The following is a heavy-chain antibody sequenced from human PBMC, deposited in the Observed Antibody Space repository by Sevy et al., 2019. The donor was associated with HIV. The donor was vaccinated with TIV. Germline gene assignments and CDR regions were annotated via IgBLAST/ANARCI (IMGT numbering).Heavy chain of an antibody. J-gene: IGHJ4*02. CDR2: IYISGSR. CDR3: AGGTSAWVDF. Sequence: SETLSLTCNVSGDSVSNYYWSWIRQTAEKGFEWIGRIYISGSRDFNPSLESRLTMSIDRFKSEFSLKLTSVTAADTAVYYCAGGTSAWVDFWGQGALVTVSS. V-gene: IGHV4-4*07. D-gene: IGHD2-2*01. CDR1: GDSVSNYY.